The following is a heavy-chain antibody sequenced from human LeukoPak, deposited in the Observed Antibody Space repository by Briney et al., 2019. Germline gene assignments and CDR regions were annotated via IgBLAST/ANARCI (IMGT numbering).Heavy chain of an antibody. Sequence: PGGSLRLSCAASGFTFSSYAMSWVRQAPGKGLEWVSAISGSGGSTYCADSVKGRFTISRDNSKNTLYLQMNSLRAEDTAVYYCAKTTYYYDSSGYDYWGQGTLVTVSS. J-gene: IGHJ4*02. CDR3: AKTTYYYDSSGYDY. CDR1: GFTFSSYA. CDR2: ISGSGGST. D-gene: IGHD3-22*01. V-gene: IGHV3-23*01.